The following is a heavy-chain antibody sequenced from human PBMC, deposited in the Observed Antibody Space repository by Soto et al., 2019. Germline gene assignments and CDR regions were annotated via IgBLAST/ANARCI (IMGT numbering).Heavy chain of an antibody. D-gene: IGHD3-22*01. J-gene: IGHJ4*02. Sequence: QVQLVQSGAEVKKPGSSVKVSCTVSGGTFRSFTVSWVRQAPGQGLEWMGGIVPLSGKTHNALKFQGRVTFTADESTSTAYMELTNLRSEDTAVYYCARMLKYYVDSSGYYDYWGQGTLVTVSS. CDR1: GGTFRSFT. V-gene: IGHV1-69*01. CDR2: IVPLSGKT. CDR3: ARMLKYYVDSSGYYDY.